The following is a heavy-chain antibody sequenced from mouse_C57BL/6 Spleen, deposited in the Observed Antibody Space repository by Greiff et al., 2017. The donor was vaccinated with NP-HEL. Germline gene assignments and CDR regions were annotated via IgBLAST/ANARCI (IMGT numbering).Heavy chain of an antibody. V-gene: IGHV1-77*01. CDR2: IGPGSGST. CDR1: GYTFTDYY. Sequence: QVQLKQPGTELVKPGASVKISCKASGYTFTDYYINWVKQRPGQGLEWIGKIGPGSGSTYYNEKFKGKATLTADKSSSTAYMQLSSLTSEDSAVYFCARSEEDYYGSRGYFDYWGQGTTLTVSS. D-gene: IGHD1-1*01. CDR3: ARSEEDYYGSRGYFDY. J-gene: IGHJ2*01.